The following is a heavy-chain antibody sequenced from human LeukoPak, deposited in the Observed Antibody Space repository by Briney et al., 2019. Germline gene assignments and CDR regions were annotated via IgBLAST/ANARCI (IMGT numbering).Heavy chain of an antibody. J-gene: IGHJ3*02. CDR2: SRNKANSYTT. CDR3: ARVGPPGSHTFDI. CDR1: GFILSDHY. Sequence: GGSLRLSCAPSGFILSDHYIDWFRQAPGKGLEWVGHSRNKANSYTTEYAASVRGRFTISRDDSNKSVYLQMNSLKTEDTAVYYCARVGPPGSHTFDIWGQGTMVTVSS. V-gene: IGHV3-72*01.